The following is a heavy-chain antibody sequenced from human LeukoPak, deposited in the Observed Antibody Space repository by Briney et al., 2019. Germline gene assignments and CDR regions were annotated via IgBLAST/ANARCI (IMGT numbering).Heavy chain of an antibody. V-gene: IGHV3-30-3*01. D-gene: IGHD2-2*01. CDR2: ISYDGSNK. CDR3: AKDMCSSTSCSRRAFDI. Sequence: GGSLTLSCAASGFTFSSFAMHWVRQAPGKGLEWVGCISYDGSNKYYEDSVKGRFTISRDNSENTLYMQMNSLRAEETAVFSCAKDMCSSTSCSRRAFDIWGQGTMVTVSS. CDR1: GFTFSSFA. J-gene: IGHJ3*02.